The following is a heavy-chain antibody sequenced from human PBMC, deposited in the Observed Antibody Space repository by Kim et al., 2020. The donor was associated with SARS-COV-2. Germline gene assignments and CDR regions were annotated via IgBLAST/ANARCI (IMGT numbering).Heavy chain of an antibody. Sequence: SETLSLTCTVSGYSISSGYYWGWIRQPPGKGLEWIGSIYHSGSTYYNPSLKSRVTISVDTSKNQFSLKLSSVTTADTAVYYCARFYHDSSGRPSVDAFDIWGQGTMVTVSS. CDR1: GYSISSGYY. J-gene: IGHJ3*02. CDR3: ARFYHDSSGRPSVDAFDI. D-gene: IGHD3-22*01. V-gene: IGHV4-38-2*02. CDR2: IYHSGST.